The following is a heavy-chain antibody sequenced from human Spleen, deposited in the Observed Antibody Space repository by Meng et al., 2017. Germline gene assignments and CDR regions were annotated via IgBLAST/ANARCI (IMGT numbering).Heavy chain of an antibody. CDR1: GYTLTELS. D-gene: IGHD3-22*01. V-gene: IGHV1-24*01. J-gene: IGHJ1*01. Sequence: ASVNVSRKVSGYTLTELSMHWVRQAPGKGLEWMGGFDPEDGETIYAQKFQGRVTMTEDTSTDTAYMELSSLRSEDTAVYYCATESIVVVMFQHWGQGTLVTVSS. CDR2: FDPEDGET. CDR3: ATESIVVVMFQH.